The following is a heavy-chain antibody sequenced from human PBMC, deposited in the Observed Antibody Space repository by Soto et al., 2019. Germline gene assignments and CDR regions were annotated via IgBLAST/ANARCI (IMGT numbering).Heavy chain of an antibody. Sequence: PVGSLRLSCAASGFTFSSYAMSWVRQAPGKGLEWVSAISGSGGSTYYADSVKGRFTISRDNSKNTLYLQMNSLRAEDTAVYYCAKKGRFLEWSADYYYYMDVWGKGTTVTVS. J-gene: IGHJ6*03. V-gene: IGHV3-23*01. CDR3: AKKGRFLEWSADYYYYMDV. CDR2: ISGSGGST. CDR1: GFTFSSYA. D-gene: IGHD3-3*01.